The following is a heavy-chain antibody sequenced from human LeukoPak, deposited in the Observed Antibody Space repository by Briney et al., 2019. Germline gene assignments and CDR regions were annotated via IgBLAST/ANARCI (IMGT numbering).Heavy chain of an antibody. CDR1: GFTFNSYA. J-gene: IGHJ4*02. CDR3: AKAQDPIAAACTSPFDY. CDR2: ISGSGGST. V-gene: IGHV3-23*01. D-gene: IGHD6-13*01. Sequence: PGGSLRLSCAASGFTFNSYAMSWVRQAPGKGLEWVSAISGSGGSTFYADSVKGRFTISRDNSKNTLSLQMNSLRAEDTAVYYCAKAQDPIAAACTSPFDYWGQGTLVTVSS.